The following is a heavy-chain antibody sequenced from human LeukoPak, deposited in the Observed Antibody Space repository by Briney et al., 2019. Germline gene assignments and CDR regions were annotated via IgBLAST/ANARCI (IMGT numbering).Heavy chain of an antibody. J-gene: IGHJ5*02. CDR3: APLPAAMKGHGWFDP. CDR1: GGSISSSTYY. V-gene: IGHV4-39*01. Sequence: SETLSLTCTVSGGSISSSTYYWAWIRQPPGKGLEWIGSMNYGGSTYYNPSLKSRVTISVDTSKNQVSLGLSSVTAADTAVYYCAPLPAAMKGHGWFDPWGQGTLVTVSS. CDR2: MNYGGST. D-gene: IGHD2-2*01.